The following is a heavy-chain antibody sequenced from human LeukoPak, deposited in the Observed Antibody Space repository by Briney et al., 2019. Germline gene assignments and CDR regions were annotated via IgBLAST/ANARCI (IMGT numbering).Heavy chain of an antibody. V-gene: IGHV3-48*04. CDR3: AGSPPIVATYFDY. CDR1: GFTFSNYS. D-gene: IGHD5-12*01. J-gene: IGHJ4*02. CDR2: IRSSSTTI. Sequence: PGGSLRLSCEASGFTFSNYSMNWVRQAPGKGLEWVSYIRSSSTTIYYADSVKGRFTISRDNAKNSLYPQMNSLRAEDTAVYYCAGSPPIVATYFDYWGQGTLVTVSS.